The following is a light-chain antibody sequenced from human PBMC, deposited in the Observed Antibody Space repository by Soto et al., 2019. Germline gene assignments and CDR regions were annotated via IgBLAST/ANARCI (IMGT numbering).Light chain of an antibody. V-gene: IGKV1-5*01. J-gene: IGKJ1*01. Sequence: DIQMTQSPSTLSTSVGARVTVTCRASQSVSGWLAWYQQKPGEAPKLLIYDASALPRGVPSRFSGSGSGTKFTLTIASLQPDDFATYYCQQYETFSGTFGPGTKVDIK. CDR1: QSVSGW. CDR3: QQYETFSGT. CDR2: DAS.